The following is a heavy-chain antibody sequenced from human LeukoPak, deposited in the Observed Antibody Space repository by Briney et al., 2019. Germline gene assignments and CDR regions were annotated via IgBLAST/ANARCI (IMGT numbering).Heavy chain of an antibody. CDR1: GYTFTSYG. Sequence: GASVKVSCKASGYTFTSYGISWMRQAPGQGLEWMGIINPSGGSTSYAQKFQGRVTMTRDTSTSTVYMELSSLRSEDTAVYYCARDRNPYDILTGYYYYFDYWGQGTLVTVSS. V-gene: IGHV1-46*01. J-gene: IGHJ4*02. CDR3: ARDRNPYDILTGYYYYFDY. D-gene: IGHD3-9*01. CDR2: INPSGGST.